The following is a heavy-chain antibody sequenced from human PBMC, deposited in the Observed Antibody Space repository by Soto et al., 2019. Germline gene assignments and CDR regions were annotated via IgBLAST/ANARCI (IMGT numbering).Heavy chain of an antibody. CDR1: GFTFSSYA. CDR2: ISGSGGST. CDR3: AKDQRRITIFGVVIPPNYYGMDV. V-gene: IGHV3-23*01. Sequence: GSLRLSCAASGFTFSSYAMSWVHQAPGKGLEWVSAISGSGGSTYYADSVKGRFTISRDNSKNTLYLQMNSLRAEDTAVYYCAKDQRRITIFGVVIPPNYYGMDVWGQGTTVTVSS. D-gene: IGHD3-3*01. J-gene: IGHJ6*02.